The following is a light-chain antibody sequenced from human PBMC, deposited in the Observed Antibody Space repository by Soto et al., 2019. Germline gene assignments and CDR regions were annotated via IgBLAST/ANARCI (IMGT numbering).Light chain of an antibody. Sequence: SGLAQRRAGSGSRGQRVTISCSGSSSNIGTNTVNWYLELPGTAPKLLIYNNNKRPSGVPERFSGSKSGTSASLAISGLQSEDEANYYCATWDDSLNGFFLFGSGTKVTVL. CDR2: NNN. J-gene: IGLJ1*01. CDR3: ATWDDSLNGFFL. CDR1: SSNIGTNT. V-gene: IGLV1-44*01.